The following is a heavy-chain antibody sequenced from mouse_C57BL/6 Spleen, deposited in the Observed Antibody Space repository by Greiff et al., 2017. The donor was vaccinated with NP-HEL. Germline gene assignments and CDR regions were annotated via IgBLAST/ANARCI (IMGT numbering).Heavy chain of an antibody. CDR3: ARGDDGYYSFAY. J-gene: IGHJ3*01. V-gene: IGHV5-4*03. D-gene: IGHD2-3*01. CDR2: ISDGGSYT. CDR1: GFTFSSYA. Sequence: EVKLVESGGGLVKPGGSLKLSCAASGFTFSSYAMSWVRQTPEKRLEWVATISDGGSYTYYPDNVKGRFTISRDNAKNNLYLQMSHLKSEDTAMYYCARGDDGYYSFAYWGQGTLVTVSA.